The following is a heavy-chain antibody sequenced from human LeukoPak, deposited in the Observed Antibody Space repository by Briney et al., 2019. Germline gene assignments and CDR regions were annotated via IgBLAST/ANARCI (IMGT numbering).Heavy chain of an antibody. J-gene: IGHJ4*02. CDR1: GYTFTRFS. CDR3: ARDRGAPRFRGLPSYYFDF. D-gene: IGHD3-10*01. CDR2: INPSGGST. V-gene: IGHV1-46*01. Sequence: ASVKVSCKASGYTFTRFSMHWVRQAPGQGLEWMGIINPSGGSTSYAQKFQGRVTMTRDTSTNTVYMELSSLRSEDTAVYYCARDRGAPRFRGLPSYYFDFWGQGTLVTVSS.